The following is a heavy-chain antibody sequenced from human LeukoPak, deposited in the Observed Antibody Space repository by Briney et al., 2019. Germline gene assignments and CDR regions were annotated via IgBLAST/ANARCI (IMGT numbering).Heavy chain of an antibody. V-gene: IGHV5-51*01. CDR3: ARRYGSGSYMDY. J-gene: IGHJ4*02. CDR1: GSIFTSYW. D-gene: IGHD3-10*01. CDR2: IYPGDSDT. Sequence: GASLQISCKGSGSIFTSYWIGGVRQEPGKGLEWMGIIYPGDSDTRYSPSFQGQVTISVNKSISTAYLQWSSLKASDTAMYYCARRYGSGSYMDYWGQGTLVTVSS.